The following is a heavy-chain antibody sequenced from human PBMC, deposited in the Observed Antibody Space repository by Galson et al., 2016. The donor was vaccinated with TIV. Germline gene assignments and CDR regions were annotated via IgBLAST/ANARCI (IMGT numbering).Heavy chain of an antibody. CDR3: ARYRGDSYGVDV. J-gene: IGHJ6*02. CDR1: EFTFSSDA. Sequence: SLRLSCAASEFTFSSDAMAWVRQAPGKGLEWVSSINVNGGRTYYADSVKGRFTISRDNSKSTLYLQMNSLRVEDTAVYFCARYRGDSYGVDVWGQGTTVTV. D-gene: IGHD5-12*01. CDR2: INVNGGRT. V-gene: IGHV3-23*01.